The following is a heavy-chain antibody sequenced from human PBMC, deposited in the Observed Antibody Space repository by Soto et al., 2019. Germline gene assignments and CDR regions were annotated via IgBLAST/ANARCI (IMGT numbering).Heavy chain of an antibody. D-gene: IGHD6-19*01. V-gene: IGHV1-69*01. CDR2: IIPIFGTA. Sequence: QVQLVQSGAEVKKPGSSVKVSCKASGGTFSSHAISWVRQAPGQGLEWMGGIIPIFGTANYAQKFQGRVTITADESTSTAYMELSSLRSEDTAVYYCARDRIAVAGTRGRYYYYGMDVWGQGTTVTVSS. J-gene: IGHJ6*02. CDR1: GGTFSSHA. CDR3: ARDRIAVAGTRGRYYYYGMDV.